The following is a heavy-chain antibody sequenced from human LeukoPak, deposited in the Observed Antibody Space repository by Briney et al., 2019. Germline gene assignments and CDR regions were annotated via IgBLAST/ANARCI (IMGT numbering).Heavy chain of an antibody. CDR2: IYHSGST. D-gene: IGHD1-26*01. Sequence: PSETLSLTCTVSGGSISSGGYYWSWIRQPPGKGLEWIGYIYHSGSTYYNPSLKSRVTISVDRSKNQFSLKLSSVTAADTAVYYCARVYRIVGATPDYWGQGTLVTVSS. J-gene: IGHJ4*02. V-gene: IGHV4-30-2*01. CDR1: GGSISSGGYY. CDR3: ARVYRIVGATPDY.